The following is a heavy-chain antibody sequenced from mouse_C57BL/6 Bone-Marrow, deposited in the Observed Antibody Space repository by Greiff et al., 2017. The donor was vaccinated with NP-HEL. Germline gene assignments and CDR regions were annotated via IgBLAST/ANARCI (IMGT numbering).Heavy chain of an antibody. CDR3: TLGYYYGTSYY. D-gene: IGHD1-1*01. CDR2: IDPENGDT. Sequence: EVQLQQSGAELVRPGASVKLSCTASGFNIKDDYMHWVKQRPEQGLEWIGWIDPENGDTEYASKFQGKATITADTSSNTAYLQLSSLTSEDTAVYYCTLGYYYGTSYYWGQGTTLTVSS. V-gene: IGHV14-4*01. CDR1: GFNIKDDY. J-gene: IGHJ2*01.